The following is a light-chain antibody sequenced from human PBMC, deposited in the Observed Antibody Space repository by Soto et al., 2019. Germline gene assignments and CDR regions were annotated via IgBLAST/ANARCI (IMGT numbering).Light chain of an antibody. Sequence: QSALTQPASVSGSPGQSITISCTGTSSDVGGYNYVSWYQQQSGKAPKLMIHEVSNRPSGVSNRFSGSESGNTASLTISGLQAEDEADYYCSSYTSSRAYVFGIGTKLTVL. CDR2: EVS. V-gene: IGLV2-14*01. CDR1: SSDVGGYNY. CDR3: SSYTSSRAYV. J-gene: IGLJ1*01.